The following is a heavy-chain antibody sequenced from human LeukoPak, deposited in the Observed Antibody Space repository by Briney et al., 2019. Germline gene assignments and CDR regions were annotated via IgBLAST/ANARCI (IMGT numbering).Heavy chain of an antibody. Sequence: ASVKVSCKASGYTFSSYYIHWVRQAPGQGLEWMGITNPSGGSTNYAQKFQVRVTMTRDTSTSTVFMELSSLRSGDTAVYFCARGPPGRVYDTSKRALFDPWGQGTLVTVSS. CDR1: GYTFSSYY. CDR3: ARGPPGRVYDTSKRALFDP. V-gene: IGHV1-46*01. CDR2: TNPSGGST. J-gene: IGHJ5*02. D-gene: IGHD3-22*01.